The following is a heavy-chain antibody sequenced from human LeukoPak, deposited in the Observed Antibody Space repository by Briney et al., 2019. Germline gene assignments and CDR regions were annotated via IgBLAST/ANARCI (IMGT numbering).Heavy chain of an antibody. Sequence: SETLSLTCTVSGGSISSYYWSWVRQPPGKGLEWIGYIYYSGSTNYNPSLKSRVTISVDTSKNQFSLKLSSVTAADTVVYYCARVVVRGVMGPEWGQGTLVTVSS. J-gene: IGHJ4*02. CDR3: ARVVVRGVMGPE. CDR1: GGSISSYY. CDR2: IYYSGST. V-gene: IGHV4-59*01. D-gene: IGHD3-10*01.